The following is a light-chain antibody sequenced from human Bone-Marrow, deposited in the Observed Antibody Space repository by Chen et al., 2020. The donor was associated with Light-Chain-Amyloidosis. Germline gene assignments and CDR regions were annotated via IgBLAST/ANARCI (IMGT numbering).Light chain of an antibody. CDR2: DVS. J-gene: IGLJ1*01. CDR3: SSYSSSTPYV. Sequence: QSALTQPASVSGSPGQSITISCAGTNSDVGGYNFVSWYQQHPGKAPKLVIHDVSNRPSGISNRFSGSKSGNTASLTISGLQAEDEADYSCSSYSSSTPYVFGTGTTVTVL. CDR1: NSDVGGYNF. V-gene: IGLV2-14*03.